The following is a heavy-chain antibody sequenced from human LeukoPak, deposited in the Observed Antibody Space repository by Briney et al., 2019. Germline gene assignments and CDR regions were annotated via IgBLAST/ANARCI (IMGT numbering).Heavy chain of an antibody. CDR3: ARGRVVRGVITIGFDY. D-gene: IGHD3-10*01. CDR2: INHSGST. V-gene: IGHV4-34*01. J-gene: IGHJ4*02. CDR1: GGSFSGYY. Sequence: SETLSLTCAVYGGSFSGYYWSWIRQPPGKGLEWIGEINHSGSTNYNPSLKSRATISVDTSKNQFSLKLSSVTAADTAVYYCARGRVVRGVITIGFDYWGQGTLVTVSS.